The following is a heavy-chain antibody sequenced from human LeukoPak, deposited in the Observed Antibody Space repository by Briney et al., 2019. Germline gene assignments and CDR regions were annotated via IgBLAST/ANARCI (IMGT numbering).Heavy chain of an antibody. J-gene: IGHJ3*02. V-gene: IGHV4-31*03. D-gene: IGHD3-22*01. CDR3: ARDATYGGADYDSSGYYYPAFDI. Sequence: SETLSLTCTVSGGSISSSSYYWGWIRQHPGKGLEWIGYIYYSGSTYYNPSLKSRVTISVDTSKNQFSLKLSSVTAADTAVYYCARDATYGGADYDSSGYYYPAFDIWGQGTMVTVSS. CDR2: IYYSGST. CDR1: GGSISSSSYY.